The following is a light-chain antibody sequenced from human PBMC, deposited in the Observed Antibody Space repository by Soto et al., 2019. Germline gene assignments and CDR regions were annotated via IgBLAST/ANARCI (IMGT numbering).Light chain of an antibody. V-gene: IGLV2-14*01. CDR2: DVS. CDR3: SSYRSSSTPVV. CDR1: SSDVGGYNY. J-gene: IGLJ1*01. Sequence: QSALTQPASVSGSPGQSITISCTGTSSDVGGYNYVSWYQQYPGKAPKLMIYDVSNRPSGVSNRFSGSKSGNTASLTISGLQADDEADYYCSSYRSSSTPVVFGTGTKLTVI.